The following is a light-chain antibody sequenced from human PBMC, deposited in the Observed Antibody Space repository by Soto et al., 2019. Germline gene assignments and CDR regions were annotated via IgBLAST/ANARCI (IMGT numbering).Light chain of an antibody. CDR3: QQYTYRPLT. J-gene: IGKJ1*01. Sequence: VMTQSPAPLSLSPGERATLSCRSSQSVPSNHLAWYQQKPGQAPRLLIYGISSRATVVPDRFSGSGSGTYFTLTISMVEAEDVVVYCCQQYTYRPLTFGQGTKVDIK. V-gene: IGKV3-20*01. CDR2: GIS. CDR1: QSVPSNH.